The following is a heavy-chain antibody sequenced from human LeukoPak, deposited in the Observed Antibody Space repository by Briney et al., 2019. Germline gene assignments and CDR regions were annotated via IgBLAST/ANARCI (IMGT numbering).Heavy chain of an antibody. CDR3: ARVEASGYDYGAFDY. CDR1: GFTFSSYS. D-gene: IGHD5-12*01. V-gene: IGHV3-21*01. Sequence: GGSLRLSRAASGFTFSSYSMNWVRQAPGKGLEWVSSISSSSSYIYYADSVKGRFTISRDNAKNSLYLQMNSLRAEDTAVYYCARVEASGYDYGAFDYWGQGTLVTVSS. CDR2: ISSSSSYI. J-gene: IGHJ4*02.